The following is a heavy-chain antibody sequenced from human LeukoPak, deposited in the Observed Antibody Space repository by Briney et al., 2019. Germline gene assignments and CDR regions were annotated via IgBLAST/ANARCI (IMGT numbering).Heavy chain of an antibody. CDR2: IYSGGST. CDR3: ARVRLDRSERNLDAFEN. CDR1: GFTVSSNY. J-gene: IGHJ3*02. D-gene: IGHD1-14*01. V-gene: IGHV3-53*01. Sequence: GGSLRLSCAASGFTVSSNYMSWVRQAPGKGLEWVSSIYSGGSTYYADSVKGRFTISRDNSKNTVYLQMNSLRAEDTAVFFCARVRLDRSERNLDAFENWGQGTTVTVSS.